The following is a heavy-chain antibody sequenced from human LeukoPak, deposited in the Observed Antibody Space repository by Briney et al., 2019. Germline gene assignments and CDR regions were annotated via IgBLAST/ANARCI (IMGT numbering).Heavy chain of an antibody. Sequence: ASVKVSCKASGYTFTGYYMHWVRQAPGQGLEWMGWINPNSGGTNYAQKFQGRVTMTRDTSISTAYMELSRLRSDDTAVYYCARATYYYDSSGYYYGAFDIWGQGTMVTVSS. V-gene: IGHV1-2*02. CDR3: ARATYYYDSSGYYYGAFDI. D-gene: IGHD3-22*01. J-gene: IGHJ3*02. CDR1: GYTFTGYY. CDR2: INPNSGGT.